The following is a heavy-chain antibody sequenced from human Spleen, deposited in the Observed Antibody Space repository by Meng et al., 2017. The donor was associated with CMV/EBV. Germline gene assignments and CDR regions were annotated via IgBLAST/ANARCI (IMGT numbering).Heavy chain of an antibody. CDR1: GFTFRGYW. D-gene: IGHD3-10*01. CDR3: AREDYYGSGTQDY. CDR2: IKQDGSDK. Sequence: GESLKISCAASGFTFRGYWMSWVRQAPGKGLKWVANIKQDGSDKYYVDSVKGRFTISRDNAKNSLYLQMNSLRAEDTAVYYCAREDYYGSGTQDYWGQGTLVTVSS. V-gene: IGHV3-7*01. J-gene: IGHJ4*02.